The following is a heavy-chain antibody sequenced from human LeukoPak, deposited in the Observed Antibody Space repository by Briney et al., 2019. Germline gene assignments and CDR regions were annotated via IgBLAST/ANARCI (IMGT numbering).Heavy chain of an antibody. Sequence: GGSLRLSCAASGFTVSSNYMSWVRQAPGKGLEWVSVIYSGGSTYYADPVKGRFTISRDNSKNTLYLQMNSLRAEDTAVYYCARAARLLWFGELSTPYYFDYWGQGTLVTVSS. CDR2: IYSGGST. J-gene: IGHJ4*02. CDR1: GFTVSSNY. D-gene: IGHD3-10*01. CDR3: ARAARLLWFGELSTPYYFDY. V-gene: IGHV3-66*01.